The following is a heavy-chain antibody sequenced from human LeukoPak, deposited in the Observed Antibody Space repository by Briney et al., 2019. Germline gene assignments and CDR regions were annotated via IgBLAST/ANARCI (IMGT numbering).Heavy chain of an antibody. CDR3: ARGSPFLGYYYDSSGYSYYFDY. Sequence: SETLSLTCTVSGGSISSYYWSWIRQPPGKGVEWIGYIYYSGSTNYNPSLKSRVTISVDTSKNQFSLKLSSVTAADTAVYYCARGSPFLGYYYDSSGYSYYFDYWGQGTLVTVSS. J-gene: IGHJ4*02. D-gene: IGHD3-22*01. CDR2: IYYSGST. CDR1: GGSISSYY. V-gene: IGHV4-59*01.